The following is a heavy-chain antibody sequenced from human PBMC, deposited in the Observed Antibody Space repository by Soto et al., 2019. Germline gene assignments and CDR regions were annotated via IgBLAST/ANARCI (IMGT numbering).Heavy chain of an antibody. Sequence: PGGSLRPSCAISGFSVSSNYLSWVRQAPGKGLEWVSVHYSGGSTYYADSVQGRFTISRDKSNNTLYLQMRRVRAEDTAVYFCARHRHPRGTVGATSPLDPWGQGTQVTVSS. CDR2: HYSGGST. D-gene: IGHD1-26*01. J-gene: IGHJ5*02. CDR3: ARHRHPRGTVGATSPLDP. CDR1: GFSVSSNY. V-gene: IGHV3-53*01.